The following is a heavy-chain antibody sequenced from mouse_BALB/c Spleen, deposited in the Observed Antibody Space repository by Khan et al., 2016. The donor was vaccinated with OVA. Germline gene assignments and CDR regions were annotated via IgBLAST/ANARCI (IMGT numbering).Heavy chain of an antibody. CDR1: GYTFTDYI. J-gene: IGHJ3*01. CDR3: ARHGYGGWAY. CDR2: INPNNGGT. V-gene: IGHV1-18*01. D-gene: IGHD2-2*01. Sequence: VRLQQSGPELVKPGASVKIPCKASGYTFTDYIIDWVKQSLGESLEWIGDINPNNGGTIYNQKFKGKATLTVDKSSSTAYMELRSLTSEDTAGDYWARHGYGGWAYWGQGTLGTVAA.